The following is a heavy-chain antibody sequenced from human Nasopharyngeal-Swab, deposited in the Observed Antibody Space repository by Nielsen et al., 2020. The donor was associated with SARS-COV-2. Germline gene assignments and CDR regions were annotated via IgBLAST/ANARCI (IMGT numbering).Heavy chain of an antibody. V-gene: IGHV1-24*01. CDR3: ATSPAVAGTVVPPYYYYGMDV. D-gene: IGHD6-19*01. CDR1: GYTLTELS. J-gene: IGHJ6*02. Sequence: ASVKVSCKVSGYTLTELSMHWVRQAPGKGLEWMGGFDPEDGETIYAQKFQGRVTMTEDTSTDTAYMELSSLRSEDTAVYYCATSPAVAGTVVPPYYYYGMDVWGQGTTVTASS. CDR2: FDPEDGET.